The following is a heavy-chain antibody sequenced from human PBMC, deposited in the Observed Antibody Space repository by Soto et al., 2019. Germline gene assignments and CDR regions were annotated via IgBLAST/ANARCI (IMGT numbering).Heavy chain of an antibody. Sequence: QVQLVQSGAEVKKPGSSVKVSCKASRGTFSSYAISWVRQAPGQGLEWMGGIIPIFGTANYAQKFQGRVTITADESTSTAYMELSSLRSEDTAVYYCARSLRYFDWLLGYYYGMDVWGQGTTVTVSS. CDR3: ARSLRYFDWLLGYYYGMDV. D-gene: IGHD3-9*01. J-gene: IGHJ6*02. V-gene: IGHV1-69*01. CDR2: IIPIFGTA. CDR1: RGTFSSYA.